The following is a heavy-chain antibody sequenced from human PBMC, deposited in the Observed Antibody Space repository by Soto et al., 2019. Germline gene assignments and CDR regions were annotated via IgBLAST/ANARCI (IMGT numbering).Heavy chain of an antibody. J-gene: IGHJ4*02. CDR2: ISGSGGST. V-gene: IGHV3-23*01. Sequence: GGSLRLSCAASGFTFSSYAMSWVRQAPGKGLEWVSAISGSGGSTYYADSVKGRFTISRDNSKNTLYPQMNSLRAEDTAVYYCAKDSMLWFGEVEPMKYWGQGTLVTVSS. CDR3: AKDSMLWFGEVEPMKY. CDR1: GFTFSSYA. D-gene: IGHD3-10*01.